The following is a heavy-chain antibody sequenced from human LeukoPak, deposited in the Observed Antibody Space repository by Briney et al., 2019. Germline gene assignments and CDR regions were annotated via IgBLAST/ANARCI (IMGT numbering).Heavy chain of an antibody. V-gene: IGHV3-11*01. Sequence: PGGSLRLSSAASGFSFSDSYMSWIRQAPGQGLEWLSYIKSSDTSTFYADSVKGRFTVSRDNAKNSLYLQMNSLRAEDTAVYYCARRGNMSSHAFDIWGQGTVVTVSS. CDR2: IKSSDTST. J-gene: IGHJ3*02. D-gene: IGHD2/OR15-2a*01. CDR3: ARRGNMSSHAFDI. CDR1: GFSFSDSY.